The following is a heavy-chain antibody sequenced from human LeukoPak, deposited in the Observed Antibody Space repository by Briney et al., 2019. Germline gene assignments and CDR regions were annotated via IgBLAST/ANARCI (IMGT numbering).Heavy chain of an antibody. J-gene: IGHJ4*02. CDR1: GFTFDDYA. CDR3: TRDTDFGSPTNYFDH. CDR2: ISWEGHTT. Sequence: PGGSLRLSCAASGFTFDDYAMHWVRQAPGKGLEWVSLISWEGHTTYYAASVRGRFTISRDNSKNSLFLEMKSLTTDDTAFYYCTRDTDFGSPTNYFDHWGQGTLVSVSS. D-gene: IGHD3-10*01. V-gene: IGHV3-43*01.